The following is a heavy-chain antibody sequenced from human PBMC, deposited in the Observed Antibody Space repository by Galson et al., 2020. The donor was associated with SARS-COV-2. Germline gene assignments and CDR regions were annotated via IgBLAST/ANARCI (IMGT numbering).Heavy chain of an antibody. Sequence: GESLKISCAASGFTFSSYAMSWVRQAPGKGLEWVSAISGSGGSTYYADSVKGRFTISRDNSKNTLYLQMNSLRAEDTAVYYCAKGGYYYDGSGVPVYVPLFDYWGQGTLVTVSS. V-gene: IGHV3-23*01. CDR1: GFTFSSYA. CDR3: AKGGYYYDGSGVPVYVPLFDY. J-gene: IGHJ4*02. CDR2: ISGSGGST. D-gene: IGHD3-22*01.